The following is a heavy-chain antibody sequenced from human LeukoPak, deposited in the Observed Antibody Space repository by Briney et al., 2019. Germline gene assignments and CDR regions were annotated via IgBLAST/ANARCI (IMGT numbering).Heavy chain of an antibody. CDR1: GGTFSSYA. D-gene: IGHD5-12*01. J-gene: IGHJ6*02. CDR2: IIPILGIA. CDR3: AESSGYDPTLMDV. Sequence: SVTVSCKASGGTFSSYALSWVRQAAGHGLEWWGRIIPILGIANYAQKFQGRVTITADKSTSTAYMELSSLRSEDTAVYYCAESSGYDPTLMDVWGQGTTVTVSS. V-gene: IGHV1-69*04.